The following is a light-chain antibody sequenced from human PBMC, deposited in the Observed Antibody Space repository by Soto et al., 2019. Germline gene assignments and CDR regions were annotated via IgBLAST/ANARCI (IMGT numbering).Light chain of an antibody. CDR2: DDS. Sequence: DIQMTQSPSSLLPPPGAKVTIPCRPSQNVYTFFGWYQLKPGRVPRLLIYDDSTLQSGVPSRFSGSGSGTDFTLTINSLQPEDFATYYCQQSYSTPYSFGQGTRL. V-gene: IGKV1-39*01. CDR1: QNVYTF. J-gene: IGKJ2*01. CDR3: QQSYSTPYS.